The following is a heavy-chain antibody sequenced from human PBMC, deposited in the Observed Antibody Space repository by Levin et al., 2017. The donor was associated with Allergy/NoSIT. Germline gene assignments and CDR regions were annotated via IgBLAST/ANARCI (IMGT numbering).Heavy chain of an antibody. J-gene: IGHJ4*02. V-gene: IGHV3-66*01. CDR3: ARGRPDYYFDY. Sequence: GESLKISCAASGFTVSSNYMSWVRQAPGKGLEWVSVIYTGGATYCADSVKGRFTISRDNSKNTLYLQMNSLRAEDTAVYYCARGRPDYYFDYWGQGTLVTVSS. D-gene: IGHD6-6*01. CDR2: IYTGGAT. CDR1: GFTVSSNY.